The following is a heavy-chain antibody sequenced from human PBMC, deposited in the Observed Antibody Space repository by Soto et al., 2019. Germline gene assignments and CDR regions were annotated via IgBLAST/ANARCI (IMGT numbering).Heavy chain of an antibody. CDR2: MHVSGYP. V-gene: IGHV4-30-2*01. CDR3: AGGGALRPEGHGPLDP. J-gene: IGHJ5*02. Sequence: QLQLQESGSGLVKPSQTLPLTCSVSGASITSGGYSWSGVRQASGKGLEWIGNMHVSGYPSFNPSLKGRVSMSVATSKNQFSLSLMSVTAAATAVYDCAGGGALRPEGHGPLDPWGRGSLVTVSS. CDR1: GASITSGGYS. D-gene: IGHD3-16*01.